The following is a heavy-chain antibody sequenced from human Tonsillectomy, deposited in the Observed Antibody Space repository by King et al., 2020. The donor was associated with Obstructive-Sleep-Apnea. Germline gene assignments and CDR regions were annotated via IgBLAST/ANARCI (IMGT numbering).Heavy chain of an antibody. CDR1: GYTFTGYY. V-gene: IGHV1-2*02. J-gene: IGHJ4*02. CDR2: INPDSGGT. Sequence: QLVQSGAEVKKPGASVKVSCKASGYTFTGYYMHWVRQAPGQGLEWVGWINPDSGGTNYAQKFQGRVTMTRDTSISTAYMELSRLRSDDTAVYYCARDLGAFGGVIVEYFDYWGQGTLVTVSS. CDR3: ARDLGAFGGVIVEYFDY. D-gene: IGHD3-16*02.